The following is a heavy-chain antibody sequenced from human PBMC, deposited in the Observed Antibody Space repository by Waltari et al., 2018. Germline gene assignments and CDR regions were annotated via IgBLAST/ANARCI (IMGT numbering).Heavy chain of an antibody. CDR3: ATSKGVAVAPQNDY. J-gene: IGHJ4*02. V-gene: IGHV1-69*05. Sequence: QVQLVQSGAEVEKPGSSVKVSCKASGGTFRSYAISWVRTTPGQGPEWMGGIIPIFGTANYAQKFQCRVTITTDESTSTAYMELSSLRSEDTAVYYCATSKGVAVAPQNDYWGQGTLVTVSS. CDR1: GGTFRSYA. D-gene: IGHD6-19*01. CDR2: IIPIFGTA.